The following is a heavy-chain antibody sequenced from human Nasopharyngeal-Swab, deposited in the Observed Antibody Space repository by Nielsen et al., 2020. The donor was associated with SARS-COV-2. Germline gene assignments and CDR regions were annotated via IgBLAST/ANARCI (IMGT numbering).Heavy chain of an antibody. J-gene: IGHJ6*03. CDR2: IYYSGST. V-gene: IGHV4-31*02. CDR3: ARESDRVGSYFYYYYYMDV. Sequence: RQAPGKGLEWIGYIYYSGSTYYNPSLKSRVTISVDTSKNQFSLKLSSVTAADTAVYYCARESDRVGSYFYYYYYMDVWGKGTTVTVSS. D-gene: IGHD3-10*01.